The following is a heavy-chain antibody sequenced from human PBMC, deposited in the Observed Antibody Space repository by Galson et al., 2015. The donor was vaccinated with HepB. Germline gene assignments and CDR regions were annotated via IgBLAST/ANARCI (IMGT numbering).Heavy chain of an antibody. J-gene: IGHJ3*02. CDR2: ISYHGSDK. D-gene: IGHD3-3*01. CDR1: GFTFNSNG. V-gene: IGHV3-30*18. CDR3: AKVGDFWSDSSPQNAFDI. Sequence: SLRLSCAASGFTFNSNGMHWVRQAPGEGLEWVAVISYHGSDKYYADSVRDRFTISRDNSKHTLYLQMNTLRSGDTSVYYCAKVGDFWSDSSPQNAFDIWGQGTLVTVST.